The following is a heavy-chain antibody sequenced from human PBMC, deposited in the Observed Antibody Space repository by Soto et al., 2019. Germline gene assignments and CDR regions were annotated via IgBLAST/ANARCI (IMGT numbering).Heavy chain of an antibody. J-gene: IGHJ6*03. Sequence: GGSLRLSCAASGFTFSSYGMHWVRQAPGKGLEWVAVISYDGSNKYYADSVKGRFTISRDNSKNTLYLQMGSLRAEDMAVYYCARVIGYSGFYMDVWGKGTTVTVSS. CDR2: ISYDGSNK. V-gene: IGHV3-30*03. CDR3: ARVIGYSGFYMDV. D-gene: IGHD5-12*01. CDR1: GFTFSSYG.